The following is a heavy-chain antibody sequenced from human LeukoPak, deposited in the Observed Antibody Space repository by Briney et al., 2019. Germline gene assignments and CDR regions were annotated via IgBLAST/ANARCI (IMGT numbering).Heavy chain of an antibody. Sequence: ASVKVSCKASGGTFSSYAISWVRQAPGQGLEWMGRIIPILGIANYAQKFQGRVTITADKSTSTAYMELSSLRSEDTAVYYCARAVSGSYYLNDYWGQGTLVTVSS. V-gene: IGHV1-69*04. CDR1: GGTFSSYA. J-gene: IGHJ4*02. D-gene: IGHD1-26*01. CDR2: IIPILGIA. CDR3: ARAVSGSYYLNDY.